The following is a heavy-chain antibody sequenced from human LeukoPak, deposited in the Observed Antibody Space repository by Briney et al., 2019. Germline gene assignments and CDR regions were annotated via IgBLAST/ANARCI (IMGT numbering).Heavy chain of an antibody. V-gene: IGHV3-30*18. CDR2: ILYDGSNK. J-gene: IGHJ5*02. Sequence: GGSLRLSCAASGFTFSSYGMHWVRQAPGKGLEWVAVILYDGSNKYYADSVKGRFTISRDNSKNTLYLQMNSLRAEDTAVYYCAKDFVLWRQPNWFDPWGQGTLVTVSS. CDR3: AKDFVLWRQPNWFDP. CDR1: GFTFSSYG. D-gene: IGHD2-8*02.